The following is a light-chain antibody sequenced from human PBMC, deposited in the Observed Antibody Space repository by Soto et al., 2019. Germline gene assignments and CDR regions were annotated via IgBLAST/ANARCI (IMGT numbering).Light chain of an antibody. CDR2: GAT. Sequence: EIVLTQSPGTLSLSPGERATLSCRASQSVSSTYLVWYQQKPGQAPRLLIYGATSRASGIPDRFSGSGSGTDFTLTISRLEPEDFAVYYCQQYKNWPHFTFGPGTTVDIK. CDR1: QSVSSTY. J-gene: IGKJ3*01. V-gene: IGKV3-20*01. CDR3: QQYKNWPHFT.